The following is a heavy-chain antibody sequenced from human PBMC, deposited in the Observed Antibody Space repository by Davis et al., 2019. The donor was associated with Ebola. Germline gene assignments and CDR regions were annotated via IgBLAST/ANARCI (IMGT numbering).Heavy chain of an antibody. V-gene: IGHV3-21*01. Sequence: GGSLRLSCKGSGYKFTAYWIGWVRQAPGKGPEWVASIDADNSYIYYADSVRGRFTISRDNAKNSLYLQMNSLRPEDTAVYYCVKEAVNNGYFDSWGQGTLITVSS. CDR2: IDADNSYI. CDR1: GYKFTAYW. D-gene: IGHD2-8*01. J-gene: IGHJ4*02. CDR3: VKEAVNNGYFDS.